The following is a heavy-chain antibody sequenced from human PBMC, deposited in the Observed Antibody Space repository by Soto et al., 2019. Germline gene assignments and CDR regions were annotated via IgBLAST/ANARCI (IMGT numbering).Heavy chain of an antibody. D-gene: IGHD1-26*01. CDR2: ISTYNGDT. CDR3: ARVVGALGHWFDP. V-gene: IGHV1-18*01. Sequence: SAKVSCKASGYTFTRSGISWVRQAPGQGPEWMGWISTYNGDTNYAQTLQGRVTMTTDTSTSTAYMELRSLRSDDTAVYYCARVVGALGHWFDPWGQGTLVTVSS. CDR1: GYTFTRSG. J-gene: IGHJ5*02.